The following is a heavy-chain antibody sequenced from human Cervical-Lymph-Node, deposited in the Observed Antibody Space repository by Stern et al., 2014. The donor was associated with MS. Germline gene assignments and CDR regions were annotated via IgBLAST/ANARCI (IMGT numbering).Heavy chain of an antibody. D-gene: IGHD5-24*01. CDR3: SRDADGYSLVFGY. CDR2: IHYSGTT. Sequence: QVQLQESGPGLVKPSQTLSLTCAVTGGSISSAEYYWSWIRQSPGKGLEWIGYIHYSGTTYYNPSLKSRVTISVDTSKNQLSLNLRSVTAADTAVYYCSRDADGYSLVFGYWGRGTLVTVSS. CDR1: GGSISSAEYY. J-gene: IGHJ4*02. V-gene: IGHV4-30-4*01.